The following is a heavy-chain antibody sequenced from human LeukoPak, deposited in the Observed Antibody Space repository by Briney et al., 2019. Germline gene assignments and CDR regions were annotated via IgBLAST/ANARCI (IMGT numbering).Heavy chain of an antibody. J-gene: IGHJ5*02. CDR3: ARGGYCSGGSCYSSWFDP. CDR2: IYYSGST. V-gene: IGHV4-30-4*01. CDR1: GGSISSGDYY. D-gene: IGHD2-15*01. Sequence: PSETLSLTCTVSGGSISSGDYYWSWIRQPPGKGLEWIGYIYYSGSTYYNPSLKSRVTISVDTSKNQFSLKLGSVTAADTAVYYCARGGYCSGGSCYSSWFDPWGQGTLVTVSS.